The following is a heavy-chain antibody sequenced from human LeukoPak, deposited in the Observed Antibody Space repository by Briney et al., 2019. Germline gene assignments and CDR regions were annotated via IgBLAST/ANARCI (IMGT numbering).Heavy chain of an antibody. J-gene: IGHJ6*03. CDR3: ARRPYDYVWGSYRSYYYYYYMDV. CDR2: INHSGST. CDR1: GGSFSGYY. D-gene: IGHD3-16*02. V-gene: IGHV4-34*01. Sequence: SETLSLTCAVYGGSFSGYYWSWLRQPPGKGLEWIGEINHSGSTNYNPSLKSRVTISVDTSKNQFSLKLSSVTAADTAVYYCARRPYDYVWGSYRSYYYYYYMDVWGKGTTVTISS.